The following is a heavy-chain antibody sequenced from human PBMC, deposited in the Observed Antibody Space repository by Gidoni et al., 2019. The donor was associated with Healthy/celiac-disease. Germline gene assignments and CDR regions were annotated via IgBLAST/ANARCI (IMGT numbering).Heavy chain of an antibody. Sequence: QVQLVASGGGVVQPGRSLRLSCAAPGFPFTSSAMHWVRQAPGKGLEWVAVRSYDGSNKYYADSGKGRFTISRDNSKNTLYLQMNSLRAEDTAVYYCARESESYDEFLEWLPGIFDPWGQGTLVTVSS. J-gene: IGHJ5*02. CDR1: GFPFTSSA. CDR3: ARESESYDEFLEWLPGIFDP. V-gene: IGHV3-30-3*01. CDR2: RSYDGSNK. D-gene: IGHD3-3*01.